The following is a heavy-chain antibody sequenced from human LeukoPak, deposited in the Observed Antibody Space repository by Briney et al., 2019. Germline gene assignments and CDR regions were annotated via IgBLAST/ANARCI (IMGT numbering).Heavy chain of an antibody. CDR1: GFTVSGNY. CDR3: ASSTQISKYADY. D-gene: IGHD2-2*01. V-gene: IGHV3-74*01. CDR2: INSDGSIT. Sequence: GGSLRLSCAASGFTVSGNYMSWARQAPGKGLVWVSRINSDGSITTYADSVRGRFTISRDNAKSTLYLQMNSLRAEDTAVYYCASSTQISKYADYWGQGALVTVSS. J-gene: IGHJ4*02.